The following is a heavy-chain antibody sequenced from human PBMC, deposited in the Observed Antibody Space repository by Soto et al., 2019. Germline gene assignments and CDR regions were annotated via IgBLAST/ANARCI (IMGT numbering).Heavy chain of an antibody. CDR3: VRGEGGWETY. CDR1: GFNFSNYG. D-gene: IGHD6-19*01. CDR2: ILYDGADD. J-gene: IGHJ4*02. Sequence: GSLRLSCVASGFNFSNYGMHWVRQAPGKGLEWVAVILYDGADDYYADSVRGRFTISRDNAENSLYLQINSLRAEDTAVYYCVRGEGGWETYWGQGTLVTVSS. V-gene: IGHV3-30*03.